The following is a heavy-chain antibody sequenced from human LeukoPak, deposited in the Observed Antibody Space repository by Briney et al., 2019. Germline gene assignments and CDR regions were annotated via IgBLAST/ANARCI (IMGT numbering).Heavy chain of an antibody. CDR1: GGTFSSYT. V-gene: IGHV1-18*01. CDR2: ISAYNGNT. Sequence: ASVKVSCKASGGTFSSYTISWVRQAPGQGLEWMGWISAYNGNTNYAQKLQGRVTMTTDTSTSTAYMELRSLRSDDTAVYYCARVMGGYPDYWGQGTLVTVSS. CDR3: ARVMGGYPDY. J-gene: IGHJ4*02. D-gene: IGHD5-12*01.